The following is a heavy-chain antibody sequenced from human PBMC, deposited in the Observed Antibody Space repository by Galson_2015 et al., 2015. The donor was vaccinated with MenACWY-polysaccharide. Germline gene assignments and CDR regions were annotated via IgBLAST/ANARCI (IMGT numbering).Heavy chain of an antibody. J-gene: IGHJ4*02. CDR1: GDSISSSF. V-gene: IGHV4-59*01. CDR2: IYYSGST. Sequence: ETLSLTCTVSGDSISSSFWNWFRQPPGKGLEWVGWIYYSGSTKYTPSLESRVTISLDASKNQFSLRLSSVTAADTAVYYCARAPRPDKTFGYFDYWGQGILVTVSS. CDR3: ARAPRPDKTFGYFDY. D-gene: IGHD3-16*01.